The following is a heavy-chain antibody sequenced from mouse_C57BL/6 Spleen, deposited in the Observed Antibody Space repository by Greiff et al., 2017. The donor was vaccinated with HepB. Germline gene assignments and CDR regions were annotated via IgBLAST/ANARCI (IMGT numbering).Heavy chain of an antibody. V-gene: IGHV5-17*01. Sequence: EVKLVESGGGLVKPGGSLKLSCAASGFTFSDYGMHWVRQAPEKGLEWVAYISSGSSTIYYADTLKGRFTISRDNAKNTLFLHMTSLRSADTARYYCARPGVVGAYFDVWGTGTTVTVSS. D-gene: IGHD1-1*01. J-gene: IGHJ1*03. CDR2: ISSGSSTI. CDR1: GFTFSDYG. CDR3: ARPGVVGAYFDV.